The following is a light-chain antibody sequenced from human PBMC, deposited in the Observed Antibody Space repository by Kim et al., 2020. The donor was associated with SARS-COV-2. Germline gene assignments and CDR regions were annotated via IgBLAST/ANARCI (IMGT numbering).Light chain of an antibody. CDR2: HND. V-gene: IGLV1-44*01. Sequence: GQSVTISCSGSTSNIGTNIVNWYQQCPGEPPRLLIFHNDQRPSGVPDRFSGSKSGTSASLVISGLQSEDETDYYCATWDVSLQGMMFGGGTQLTVL. CDR1: TSNIGTNI. CDR3: ATWDVSLQGMM. J-gene: IGLJ3*02.